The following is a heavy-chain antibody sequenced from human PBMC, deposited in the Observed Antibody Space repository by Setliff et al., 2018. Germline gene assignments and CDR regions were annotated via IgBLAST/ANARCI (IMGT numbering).Heavy chain of an antibody. V-gene: IGHV4-61*02. CDR1: GGSISSGPYY. CDR3: ARRRLYSSSWFEGAFDI. J-gene: IGHJ3*02. CDR2: VYTSGST. D-gene: IGHD6-13*01. Sequence: KASETLSLTCAVSGGSISSGPYYRNWIRQPAGKGLEWLGRVYTSGSTKYNPSLKSRVTISLDTSNNQFFLKLSSVTAADTAVYYCARRRLYSSSWFEGAFDIWGQGTMVTVS.